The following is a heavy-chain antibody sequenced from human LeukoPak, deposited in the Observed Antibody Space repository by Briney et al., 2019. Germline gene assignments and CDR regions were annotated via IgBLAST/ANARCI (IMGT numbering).Heavy chain of an antibody. Sequence: SETLSLTCTVSGGSISSYYWSWIRQPPGKGLEWIGYIYYSGSTNYNPSLKSRVTISVDTSKNQFSLKLSSVTAADTAVYYCARAAPEGYCSSTSCLASYNWFDPWGQGTLVTVSS. CDR1: GGSISSYY. CDR2: IYYSGST. V-gene: IGHV4-59*01. J-gene: IGHJ5*02. CDR3: ARAAPEGYCSSTSCLASYNWFDP. D-gene: IGHD2-2*01.